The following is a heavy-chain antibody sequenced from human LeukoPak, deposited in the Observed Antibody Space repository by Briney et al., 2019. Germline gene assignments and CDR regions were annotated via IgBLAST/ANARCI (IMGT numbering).Heavy chain of an antibody. CDR2: ISAYNGNT. CDR1: GYTLTELS. J-gene: IGHJ3*02. V-gene: IGHV1-18*01. D-gene: IGHD2-15*01. CDR3: AVVVAAHDAFDI. Sequence: ASVKVSCKVSGYTLTELSMHWVRQAPGQGLEWMGWISAYNGNTNYAQKLQGRVAMTTDTSTSTAYMELRSLRSDDTAVYYCAVVVAAHDAFDIWGQGTMVTVSS.